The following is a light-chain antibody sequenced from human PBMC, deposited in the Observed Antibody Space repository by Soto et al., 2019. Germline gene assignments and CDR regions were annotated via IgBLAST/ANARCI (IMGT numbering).Light chain of an antibody. CDR1: QSVSSSY. CDR2: GAS. CDR3: QQHNDWPT. V-gene: IGKV3D-20*02. J-gene: IGKJ5*01. Sequence: EIVLTQSPGNLSLSPGERATLSCRASQSVSSSYLAWYQQKPGQAPRLLIYGASSRATGIPARFSGSGSETEFTLTISRLEPEDFAIYYCQQHNDWPTFGQGTRLEIK.